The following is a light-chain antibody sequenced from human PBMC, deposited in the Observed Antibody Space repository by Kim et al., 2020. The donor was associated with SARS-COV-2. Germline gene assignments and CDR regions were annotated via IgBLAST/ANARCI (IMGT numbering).Light chain of an antibody. Sequence: KTARGSRGGNRIGRKSVPWYQQKAGQAPVLVIYYDSDRPSGIPERFSGSNSGNTATLTISRVEAGDEADYYCQVWDSSSDHRVVFGGGTKVTVL. J-gene: IGLJ2*01. CDR1: RIGRKS. CDR2: YDS. V-gene: IGLV3-21*04. CDR3: QVWDSSSDHRVV.